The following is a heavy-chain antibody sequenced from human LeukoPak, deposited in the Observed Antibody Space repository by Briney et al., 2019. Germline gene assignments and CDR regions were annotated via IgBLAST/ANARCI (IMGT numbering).Heavy chain of an antibody. D-gene: IGHD3-22*01. V-gene: IGHV3-66*01. CDR1: GFSVSSNY. CDR3: AREFDSSGSRGFDY. Sequence: GGSLRLSCAASGFSVSSNYMSWVRQAPGKGLEWVSIIYSGGGTYYADSVKGRFTISRDNSKNTLYLQMNSLRAEDTAVYYCAREFDSSGSRGFDYWGRGTLVTVSS. J-gene: IGHJ4*02. CDR2: IYSGGGT.